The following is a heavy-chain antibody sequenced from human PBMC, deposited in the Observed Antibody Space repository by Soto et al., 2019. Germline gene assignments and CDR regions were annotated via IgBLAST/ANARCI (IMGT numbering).Heavy chain of an antibody. D-gene: IGHD6-6*01. J-gene: IGHJ5*02. Sequence: GASVKVSCKASGGTFSSYAISWVRQAPGQGLGWMGGIIPIFGTANYAQKFQGRVTITADESTSTAYMELSSLRSEDTAVYYCARAEYSSSGSTSWFDPWGQGTLVTVSS. CDR3: ARAEYSSSGSTSWFDP. CDR1: GGTFSSYA. CDR2: IIPIFGTA. V-gene: IGHV1-69*13.